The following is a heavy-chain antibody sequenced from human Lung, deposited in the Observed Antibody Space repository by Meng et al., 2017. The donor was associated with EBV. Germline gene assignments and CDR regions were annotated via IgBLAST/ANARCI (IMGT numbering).Heavy chain of an antibody. V-gene: IGHV1-69*01. J-gene: IGHJ4*02. D-gene: IGHD2-8*01. CDR1: GGFISNHT. Sequence: VRQGRLGVGVKKPGSLVKVCCKYWGGFISNHTFSWVRPALGEGLEWMGGLMAVFDKTKAAPRFQDRVTFPADESTSSAYMELSRLTFDDTVVYFCASAQSNESLFDYWGQATLVTVSS. CDR3: ASAQSNESLFDY. CDR2: LMAVFDKT.